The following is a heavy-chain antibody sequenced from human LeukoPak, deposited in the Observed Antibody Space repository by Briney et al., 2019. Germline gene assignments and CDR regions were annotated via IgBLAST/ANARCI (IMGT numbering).Heavy chain of an antibody. J-gene: IGHJ4*02. D-gene: IGHD1-26*01. CDR3: ARAYSRSYSHFDD. CDR2: IYTSGST. V-gene: IGHV4-4*09. Sequence: IGYIYTSGSTNYNPSLKSRVTISVDTSKNQFSLRLSSVTAADTAMYFCARAYSRSYSHFDDWGXXT.